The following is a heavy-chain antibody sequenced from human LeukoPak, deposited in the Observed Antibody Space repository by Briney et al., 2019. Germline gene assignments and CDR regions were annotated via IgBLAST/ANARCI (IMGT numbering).Heavy chain of an antibody. CDR3: ARGINVEYYYYYYMDV. CDR2: ISAYNGNT. D-gene: IGHD5-24*01. Sequence: ASVKVSCKASGYTFTSYGISWVRQAPGQGLEWMGWISAYNGNTSYAQKLQGRVTITTDESTSTAYMELSSLRSEDTAVYYCARGINVEYYYYYYMDVWGKGTTVTVSS. CDR1: GYTFTSYG. J-gene: IGHJ6*03. V-gene: IGHV1-18*01.